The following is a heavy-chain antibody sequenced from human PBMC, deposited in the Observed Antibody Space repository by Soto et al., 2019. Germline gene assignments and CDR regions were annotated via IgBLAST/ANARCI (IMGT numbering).Heavy chain of an antibody. V-gene: IGHV5-51*01. J-gene: IGHJ4*02. CDR2: IYPGDSDT. D-gene: IGHD3-10*01. Sequence: PGEALKISCKASGYSFTTYWIGWVRQMPGKGLEWMGIIYPGDSDTRYSPSFQGQVTISADKSISTAYLQWSSLGASDTAMYYCARHGGERPMIRGDWGQGTLVTVSS. CDR3: ARHGGERPMIRGD. CDR1: GYSFTTYW.